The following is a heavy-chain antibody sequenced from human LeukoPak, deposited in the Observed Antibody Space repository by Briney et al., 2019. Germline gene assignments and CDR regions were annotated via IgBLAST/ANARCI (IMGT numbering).Heavy chain of an antibody. CDR1: GGSISSYY. V-gene: IGHV4-59*08. CDR2: INYSGST. D-gene: IGHD2-2*01. J-gene: IGHJ4*02. Sequence: SETLSLTCTVSGGSISSYYWSWIRQSPGKGLEWIGYINYSGSTNYNPSLKSRITISVDTSKNQFSLELSSVTAADTAVYYCARHSQYQLLYFDYWGQGALVSVSS. CDR3: ARHSQYQLLYFDY.